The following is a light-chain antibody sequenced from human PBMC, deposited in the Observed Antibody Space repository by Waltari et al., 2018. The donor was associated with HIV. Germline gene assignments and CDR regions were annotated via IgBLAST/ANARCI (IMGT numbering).Light chain of an antibody. Sequence: QSVLTQPPSASGTPGQRVTISCSGSSSNIGRHSVYWYQQLPGTAPKLLIYRNNERPSGVPDRFSASKSGTSASLAISGLRSEDEADYYCATWDDSLSGRVFGGGTKLTVL. CDR3: ATWDDSLSGRV. CDR2: RNN. V-gene: IGLV1-47*01. J-gene: IGLJ3*02. CDR1: SSNIGRHS.